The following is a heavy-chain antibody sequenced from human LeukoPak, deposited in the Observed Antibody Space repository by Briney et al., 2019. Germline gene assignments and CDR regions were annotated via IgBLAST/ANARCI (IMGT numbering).Heavy chain of an antibody. Sequence: GGSLRLSCAASGFTFSSYAMSWVRQAPGKGLEWVSGISSSGGSTYYADSARGRFTISRDNSKNTLYLQMNSLRAEDTAVYYCAKRYGSGRGFDYWGQGTLATVSS. V-gene: IGHV3-23*01. CDR1: GFTFSSYA. CDR3: AKRYGSGRGFDY. J-gene: IGHJ4*02. CDR2: ISSSGGST. D-gene: IGHD3-10*01.